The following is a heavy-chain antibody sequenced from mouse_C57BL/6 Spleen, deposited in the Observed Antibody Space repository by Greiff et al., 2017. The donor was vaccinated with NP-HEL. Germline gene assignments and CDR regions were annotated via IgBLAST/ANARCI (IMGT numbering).Heavy chain of an antibody. CDR2: IWSDGST. Sequence: QVHVKQSGPGLVAPSQSLSITCTVSGFSLTSYGVHWVRQPPGKGLEWLVVIWSDGSTTYNSALKSRLSISKDNSKSQVFLKMNSLQTDDTAMYYCARHGVYYYGSSYYAMDYWGQGTSVTVSS. CDR1: GFSLTSYG. J-gene: IGHJ4*01. V-gene: IGHV2-6-1*01. D-gene: IGHD1-1*01. CDR3: ARHGVYYYGSSYYAMDY.